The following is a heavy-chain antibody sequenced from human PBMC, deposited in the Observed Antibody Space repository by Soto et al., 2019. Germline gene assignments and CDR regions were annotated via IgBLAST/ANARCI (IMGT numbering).Heavy chain of an antibody. CDR2: IGGIGYST. J-gene: IGHJ5*02. CDR3: AKDAVAYNGACDRFDL. V-gene: IGHV3-23*01. D-gene: IGHD3-10*01. Sequence: EGQMLEYGGGMVQPGGSLRLPCVASGLTFKNFAGSWVRQAPGKGVEWVSAIGGIGYSTNYAESVKGRFTVSRDDYKRNLYLQMSDMRVDDTALYYCAKDAVAYNGACDRFDLWGQGTLVTVSS. CDR1: GLTFKNFA.